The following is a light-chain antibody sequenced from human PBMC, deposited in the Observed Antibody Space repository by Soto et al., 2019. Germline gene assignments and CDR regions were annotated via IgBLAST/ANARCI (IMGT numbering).Light chain of an antibody. J-gene: IGKJ4*01. Sequence: ENVLTQSPGTLSLSPGERATLSCRASQSISSSYLAWYQQKPGQTHRLLICHASSRATGIPDRFSGSGSGTDFTLTISRLEPEDFAVYYCQQYGDSLLTFGGGTKVEIK. CDR3: QQYGDSLLT. V-gene: IGKV3-20*01. CDR2: HAS. CDR1: QSISSSY.